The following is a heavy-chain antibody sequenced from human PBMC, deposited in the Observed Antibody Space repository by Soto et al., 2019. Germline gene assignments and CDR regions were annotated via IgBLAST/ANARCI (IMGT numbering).Heavy chain of an antibody. Sequence: SVKVSCKASGGTFSSYAISWVRQAPGQGLEWMGGIIPIFGTANYAQKFQGRVTITADESTSTAYMELSSLRSEDTAVYYCAREDYTPLKYYYYYGMDVWGQGTTVTVSS. CDR1: GGTFSSYA. V-gene: IGHV1-69*13. J-gene: IGHJ6*02. D-gene: IGHD3-16*01. CDR2: IIPIFGTA. CDR3: AREDYTPLKYYYYYGMDV.